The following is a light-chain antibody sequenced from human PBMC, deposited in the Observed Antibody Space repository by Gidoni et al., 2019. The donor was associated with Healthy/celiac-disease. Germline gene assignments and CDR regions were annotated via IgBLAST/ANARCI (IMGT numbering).Light chain of an antibody. CDR3: QKYNSAPRT. Sequence: DIQMTQSPSSLSASVGDRVTITCRASQGISNYLAWYQQKPGKVPKLLIYAASTLQSGVPSRLSGRGSGKDFTLTISSLQPEDVATYYCQKYNSAPRTFGQGTKVEIK. V-gene: IGKV1-27*01. CDR1: QGISNY. J-gene: IGKJ1*01. CDR2: AAS.